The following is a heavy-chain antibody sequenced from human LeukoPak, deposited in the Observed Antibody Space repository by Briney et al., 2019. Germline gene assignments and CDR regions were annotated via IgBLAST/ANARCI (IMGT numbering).Heavy chain of an antibody. CDR2: VYYSGDT. Sequence: KPSGTLSLTCAVSGDSITNPKWWSWVRQPPGKGLEWIGYVYYSGDTYYNPSLKNRVTISVDTSKNQFSLKLTSVTATDTAVYYCARESGSSFDYWGQGTLVTVSS. CDR3: ARESGSSFDY. D-gene: IGHD3-10*01. J-gene: IGHJ4*02. CDR1: GDSITNPKW. V-gene: IGHV4-4*02.